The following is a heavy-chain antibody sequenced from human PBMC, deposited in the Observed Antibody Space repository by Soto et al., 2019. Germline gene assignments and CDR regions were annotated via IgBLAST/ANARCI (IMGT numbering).Heavy chain of an antibody. CDR3: ATSMFGELCRN. CDR1: GFTFINAW. CDR2: IKSKTDGETT. D-gene: IGHD3-10*02. V-gene: IGHV3-15*01. Sequence: EVQLVESGGGLVQPGGSLRLSCEASGFTFINAWMSWVRQAPGKGLEWVGRIKSKTDGETTDYAAPVKGRFTISRDDSKNTLFLQMNSLKTEDTAIYYCATSMFGELCRNWGQGTLVTVSS. J-gene: IGHJ4*02.